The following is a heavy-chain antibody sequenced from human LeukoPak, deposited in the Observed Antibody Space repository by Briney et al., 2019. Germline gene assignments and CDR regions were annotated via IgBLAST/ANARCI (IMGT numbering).Heavy chain of an antibody. CDR3: VRHQEGMVRGVLYYMDV. Sequence: SETLSLTCAVSGGSISTNNWWTWVRQPPGKGLEWIGEIHHSGSTDYNPSLKSRVTISVDTSKNQFSLKLSSVTAADTAVYYCVRHQEGMVRGVLYYMDVWGTGTTVTISS. CDR2: IHHSGST. J-gene: IGHJ6*03. V-gene: IGHV4-4*02. D-gene: IGHD3-10*01. CDR1: GGSISTNNW.